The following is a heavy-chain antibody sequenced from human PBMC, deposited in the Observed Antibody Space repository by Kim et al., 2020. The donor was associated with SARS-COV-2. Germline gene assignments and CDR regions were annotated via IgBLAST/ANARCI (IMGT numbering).Heavy chain of an antibody. D-gene: IGHD3-10*01. CDR1: GFTFSSYA. Sequence: GGSLRLSCSASGFTFSSYAMHWVRQAPGKGLEYVSAISSNGGSTYYADSVKGRFTISRDNSKNTLYLQMSSLRAEDTAVYYCVSVPLWFGDKDGMDVWGQGTTVTVSS. CDR3: VSVPLWFGDKDGMDV. J-gene: IGHJ6*02. CDR2: ISSNGGST. V-gene: IGHV3-64D*06.